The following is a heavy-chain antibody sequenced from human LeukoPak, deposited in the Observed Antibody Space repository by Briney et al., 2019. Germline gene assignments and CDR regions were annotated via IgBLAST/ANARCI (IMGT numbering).Heavy chain of an antibody. CDR3: ARGGSDYGPFDY. D-gene: IGHD4-17*01. J-gene: IGHJ4*02. CDR1: GFPFSSYS. CDR2: ISYDGSNK. V-gene: IGHV3-30*01. Sequence: GGCLRLSRAASGFPFSSYSMHWVSQASSKGLVWVAVISYDGSNKYYADSVKGRFTISRDNSKNTLYLQMNSLRAEDTAVYYCARGGSDYGPFDYWGQGTLVTVSS.